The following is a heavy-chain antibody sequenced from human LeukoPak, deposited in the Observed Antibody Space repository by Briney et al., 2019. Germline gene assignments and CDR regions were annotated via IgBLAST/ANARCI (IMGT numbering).Heavy chain of an antibody. D-gene: IGHD5-18*01. J-gene: IGHJ4*02. V-gene: IGHV3-7*01. CDR1: GFTFSNSW. Sequence: GGSLRLSCIASGFTFSNSWMTWVRQAPGKGLEWVANIKEDGSDKQYVDSVKGRFTISRDNAKNSVYLQMDGLRAEDTAVYYCATGDTRGYSYGPTRWVDYWGQGTLVTVSS. CDR3: ATGDTRGYSYGPTRWVDY. CDR2: IKEDGSDK.